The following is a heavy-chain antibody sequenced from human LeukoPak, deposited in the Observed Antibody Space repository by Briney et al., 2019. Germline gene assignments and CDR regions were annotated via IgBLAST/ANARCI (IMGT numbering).Heavy chain of an antibody. Sequence: SETLSLTCTVSGVSISSYYWSWIRQPPGKGLEWIGYIYYSGSTNYNPSLKSRVTISVDTSKNQFSLKLSSVTAADTAVYYCARGDSGSYSSYFDYWGQGTLVTVSS. D-gene: IGHD1-26*01. CDR2: IYYSGST. V-gene: IGHV4-59*01. CDR1: GVSISSYY. CDR3: ARGDSGSYSSYFDY. J-gene: IGHJ4*02.